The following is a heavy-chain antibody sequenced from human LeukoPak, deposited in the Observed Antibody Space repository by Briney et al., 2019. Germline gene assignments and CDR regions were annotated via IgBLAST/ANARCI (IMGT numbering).Heavy chain of an antibody. J-gene: IGHJ6*03. V-gene: IGHV4-34*01. CDR1: GGSFSDYY. CDR3: ARSTYSSGRGHYYYYYMDV. CDR2: INHSGST. Sequence: SETLSLTCAVYGGSFSDYYWSWIRQPPGKGLEWIGEINHSGSTNYNPSLKSRVTISVDTSKNQFSLNLNSVTAADTAVYYCARSTYSSGRGHYYYYYMDVWGKGTTVTVSS. D-gene: IGHD6-19*01.